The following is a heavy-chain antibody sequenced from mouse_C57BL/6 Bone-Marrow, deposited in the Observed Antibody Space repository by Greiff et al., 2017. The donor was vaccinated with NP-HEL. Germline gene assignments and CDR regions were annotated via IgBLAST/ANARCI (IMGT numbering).Heavy chain of an antibody. D-gene: IGHD2-3*01. CDR3: ARLPDGYYPAWFAY. V-gene: IGHV1-59*01. J-gene: IGHJ3*01. Sequence: QVQLQQPGAELVRPGTSVKLSCKASGYTFTSYWMHWVKQRPGQGLEWIGVIDPSDSYTNYNQKFKGKATLTVDTSSSTAYMQLSSLTSEDSAVYYWARLPDGYYPAWFAYWGQGTLVTVSA. CDR1: GYTFTSYW. CDR2: IDPSDSYT.